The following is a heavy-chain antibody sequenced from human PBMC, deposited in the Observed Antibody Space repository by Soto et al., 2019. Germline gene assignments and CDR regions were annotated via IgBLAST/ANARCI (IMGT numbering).Heavy chain of an antibody. Sequence: EVRLVESGGGLVKPGGSLRLSCAASEFTFSSYSMNWVRQAPGKGLEWVSIISSDSTSIYYTDSVKGRFTISRDNAKNPLYLQMDSLRVEDTAVYYCARAVDTMHRGAPGDWGQGTLVTVSS. CDR3: ARAVDTMHRGAPGD. CDR1: EFTFSSYS. D-gene: IGHD3-10*01. J-gene: IGHJ4*02. CDR2: ISSDSTSI. V-gene: IGHV3-21*01.